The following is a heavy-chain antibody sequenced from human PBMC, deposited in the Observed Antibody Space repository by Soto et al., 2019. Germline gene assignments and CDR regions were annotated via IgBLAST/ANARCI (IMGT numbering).Heavy chain of an antibody. CDR3: VAELDFGKLSVV. CDR2: TIPLFGTT. Sequence: QVQLVQSGVEVKKPGSSVRVSCKASGDTFKNSVISGVGQAPGQGLEWMGGTIPLFGTTDYAQKFQGRLTITTDESTTTAYMEVSRLTSEDTAVYYCVAELDFGKLSVVWGQGTTVIVSS. J-gene: IGHJ6*02. V-gene: IGHV1-69*01. CDR1: GDTFKNSV. D-gene: IGHD3-10*01.